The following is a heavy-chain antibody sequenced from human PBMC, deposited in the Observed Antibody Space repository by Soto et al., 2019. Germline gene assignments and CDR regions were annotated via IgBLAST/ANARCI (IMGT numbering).Heavy chain of an antibody. J-gene: IGHJ6*03. CDR2: INHSGST. CDR1: GGSLSGYY. D-gene: IGHD6-6*01. CDR3: AGGVLQLVPSYYYYYMDV. V-gene: IGHV4-34*01. Sequence: SETLSLTCAVYGGSLSGYYWSWIRQPPGKGLEWIGDINHSGSTNYNPSLKSRVTISVDTSENQFSLKLSSVTAADTAVYYCAGGVLQLVPSYYYYYMDVWGKGTTVTVSS.